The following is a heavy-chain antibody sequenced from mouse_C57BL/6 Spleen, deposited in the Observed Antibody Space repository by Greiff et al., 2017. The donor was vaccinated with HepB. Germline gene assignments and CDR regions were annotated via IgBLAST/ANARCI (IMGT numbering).Heavy chain of an antibody. V-gene: IGHV1-82*01. J-gene: IGHJ3*01. CDR2: IYPGDGDT. CDR1: GYAFSSSW. Sequence: VKLVESGPELVKPGASVKISCKASGYAFSSSWMNWVKQRPGKGLEWIGRIYPGDGDTNYNGKFKGKATLTADKSSSTAYMQLSSLTSEDSAVYFCARSRGLYYDYDGGFAYWGQGTLVTVSA. CDR3: ARSRGLYYDYDGGFAY. D-gene: IGHD2-4*01.